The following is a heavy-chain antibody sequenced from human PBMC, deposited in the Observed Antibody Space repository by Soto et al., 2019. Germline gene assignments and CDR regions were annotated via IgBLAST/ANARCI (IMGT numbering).Heavy chain of an antibody. CDR2: IHHSGST. CDR1: GDSISSMNW. CDR3: ARYDYGSGDDYNIDY. V-gene: IGHV4-4*02. Sequence: HVQLQESGPGLVKPSGTLSLTCAVSGDSISSMNWWSWVRQPPGKGLEWIGEIHHSGSTNYNPSRMSRVTISVGKSKNQFSLKLTSVTAADTAVYYCARYDYGSGDDYNIDYWGQGTLVTVSS. D-gene: IGHD3-10*01. J-gene: IGHJ4*02.